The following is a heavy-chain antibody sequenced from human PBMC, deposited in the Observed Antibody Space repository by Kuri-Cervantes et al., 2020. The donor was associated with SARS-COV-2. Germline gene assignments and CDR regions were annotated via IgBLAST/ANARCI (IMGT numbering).Heavy chain of an antibody. Sequence: GSLRLSCTVSGGSISSSSYYWGWIRQPPGKGLEWIGSIYYSGSTYYNPSLKSRVTISVDTSKNQFSLRLTSVTAADTAVYYCARIALGELSTFEYWGQGALVTVSS. D-gene: IGHD3-10*01. CDR2: IYYSGST. V-gene: IGHV4-39*07. CDR1: GGSISSSSYY. J-gene: IGHJ4*02. CDR3: ARIALGELSTFEY.